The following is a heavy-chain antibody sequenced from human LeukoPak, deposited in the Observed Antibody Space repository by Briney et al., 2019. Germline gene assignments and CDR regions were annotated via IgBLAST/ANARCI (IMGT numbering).Heavy chain of an antibody. D-gene: IGHD3-3*01. J-gene: IGHJ6*03. CDR1: GGSFSGYY. CDR2: INHSGST. V-gene: IGHV4-34*01. CDR3: ARGKRGRYYDFWSGYYPYYYYMDV. Sequence: SETLSLTCAVYGGSFSGYYWSWIRQPPGKGLEWIGEINHSGSTNYNPSLKSRVTISVDTFKNQFSLKLSSVTAADTAVYYCARGKRGRYYDFWSGYYPYYYYMDVWGKGTTVTVSS.